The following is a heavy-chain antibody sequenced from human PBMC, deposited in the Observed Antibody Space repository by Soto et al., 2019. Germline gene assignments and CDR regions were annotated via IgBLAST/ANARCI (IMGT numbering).Heavy chain of an antibody. CDR3: ARHATGSLEHFDY. CDR2: IYYSGST. CDR1: GGSLSSYY. D-gene: IGHD1-26*01. J-gene: IGHJ4*02. Sequence: PSETLSLTCTVSGGSLSSYYWSWIRQPPGKGLEWIGYIYYSGSTNYNPSLKSRVTISVDTSKNQFSLRLTSVTAADTAVYYCARHATGSLEHFDYWGLGTLVTVSS. V-gene: IGHV4-59*08.